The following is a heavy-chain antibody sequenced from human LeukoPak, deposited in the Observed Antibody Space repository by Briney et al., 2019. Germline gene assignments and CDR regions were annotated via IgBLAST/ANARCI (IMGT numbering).Heavy chain of an antibody. J-gene: IGHJ5*02. V-gene: IGHV1-2*02. CDR1: GYIFTNYY. CDR3: ARGRDYSGVTFNWFDP. D-gene: IGHD2-21*01. CDR2: INPDSGGT. Sequence: ASVKVSCKTSGYIFTNYYIHWVRQAPGHGLEWMGWINPDSGGTNYAQKFQGRVTMTRDASISTAYMELSRLRSDDTAVYYCARGRDYSGVTFNWFDPWGQGTLVTVSS.